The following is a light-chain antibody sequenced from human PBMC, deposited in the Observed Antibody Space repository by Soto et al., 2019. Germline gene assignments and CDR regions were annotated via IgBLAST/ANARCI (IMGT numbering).Light chain of an antibody. V-gene: IGKV1-5*03. Sequence: DIQMTQSPSTLSASVGDRVTITCRASQSISSWLAWYHQKPGKAPKLLIYKASSLESGVPSRFSGSGSGTEFTLTISSLQPDDFATYYCQQYNSSPLTFGGGTKGEIK. CDR3: QQYNSSPLT. J-gene: IGKJ4*01. CDR1: QSISSW. CDR2: KAS.